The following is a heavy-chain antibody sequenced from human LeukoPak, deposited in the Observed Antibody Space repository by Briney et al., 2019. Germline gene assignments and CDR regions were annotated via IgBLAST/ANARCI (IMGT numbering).Heavy chain of an antibody. D-gene: IGHD6-6*01. CDR1: GFTFSNHA. J-gene: IGHJ6*04. CDR3: AKGGASSPYTYIDV. CDR2: IGDSGGST. V-gene: IGHV3-23*01. Sequence: GGSLRLSCAASGFTFSNHAMSWVRQAPGKGLECVSVIGDSGGSTYYADSVKGRFTISRDYSKNTLYLQMNSLRADDTAVYHCAKGGASSPYTYIDVWGKGTTVIVSS.